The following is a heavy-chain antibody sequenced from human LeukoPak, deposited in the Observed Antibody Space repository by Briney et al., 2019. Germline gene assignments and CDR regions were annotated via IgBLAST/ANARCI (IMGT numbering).Heavy chain of an antibody. D-gene: IGHD1-26*01. CDR1: GGSFSGYY. V-gene: IGHV4-34*01. Sequence: SETLSLTCAVYGGSFSGYYWSWIRQPPGKGLEWIGEINHSGSTNYSPSLKSRVTTSVDTSKNLFSLKVSSVTAADTAVYYCARGRSNYYGMDVWGQGTTVTVSS. CDR3: ARGRSNYYGMDV. CDR2: INHSGST. J-gene: IGHJ6*02.